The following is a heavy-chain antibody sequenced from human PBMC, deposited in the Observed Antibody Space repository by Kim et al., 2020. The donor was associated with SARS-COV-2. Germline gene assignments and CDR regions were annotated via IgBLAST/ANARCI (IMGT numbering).Heavy chain of an antibody. CDR1: GFTFSSYG. J-gene: IGHJ4*02. Sequence: GGYLRLSCAASGFTFSSYGMHWVRQAPGKGLEWVAVIWYDGSNKYYADSVKGRFTISRDNSKNTLYLQMNSLRAEDTAVYYCAKDQDYGDYAFDYWGQGTLVTVSS. CDR3: AKDQDYGDYAFDY. V-gene: IGHV3-33*06. CDR2: IWYDGSNK. D-gene: IGHD4-17*01.